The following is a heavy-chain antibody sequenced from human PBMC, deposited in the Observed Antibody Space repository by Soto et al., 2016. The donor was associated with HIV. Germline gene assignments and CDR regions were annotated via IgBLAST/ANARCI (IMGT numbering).Heavy chain of an antibody. D-gene: IGHD6-19*01. Sequence: QVQVVQSGAEVKKPGSSVKVSCKAYGDNFRNHAISWVRQAPGQGLEWMGGVIPVFGRAHYALKFKDRVTITADESTTTAYMELSSLESEDTAVYYCATGSGWYLEVNFFGMDVWGQGTTVIVSS. CDR1: GDNFRNHA. J-gene: IGHJ6*02. CDR2: VIPVFGRA. CDR3: ATGSGWYLEVNFFGMDV. V-gene: IGHV1-69*13.